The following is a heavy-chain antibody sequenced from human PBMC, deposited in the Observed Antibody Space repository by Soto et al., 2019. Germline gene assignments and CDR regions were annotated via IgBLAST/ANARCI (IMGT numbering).Heavy chain of an antibody. J-gene: IGHJ5*02. Sequence: SETLSLTCTVSGGSISSYYWSWIRQPPGKGLGWIGYIYYSGITNYNPSLKSRVTISVDTSKNQFSLKLTSVTAADTAVYYCAREREQSTNYFDPWGQGTLVTVSS. CDR3: AREREQSTNYFDP. D-gene: IGHD1-7*01. V-gene: IGHV4-59*12. CDR2: IYYSGIT. CDR1: GGSISSYY.